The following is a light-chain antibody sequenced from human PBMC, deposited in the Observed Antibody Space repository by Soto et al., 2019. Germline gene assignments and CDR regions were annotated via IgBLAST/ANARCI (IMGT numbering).Light chain of an antibody. CDR2: DDS. V-gene: IGLV1-51*01. J-gene: IGLJ3*02. CDR1: TSNIGNNY. CDR3: AAWDSSLSAGL. Sequence: QSVLTQPPSVSAAPGQTVTISCSGTTSNIGNNYVSWYQHLPGRAPKLLIYDDSGRPSGIPDRISGSKSGTSATLVITGLQTGDEAVYYCAAWDSSLSAGLFGGGTKLTVL.